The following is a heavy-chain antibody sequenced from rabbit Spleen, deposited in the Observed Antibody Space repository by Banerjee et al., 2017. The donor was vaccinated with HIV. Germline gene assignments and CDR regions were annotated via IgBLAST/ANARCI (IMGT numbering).Heavy chain of an antibody. CDR3: ARNYVNAFDT. V-gene: IGHV1S45*01. J-gene: IGHJ2*01. Sequence: QEQLVESGGGLVKPEGSLKLSCTASGFSFSNKAVMCWVRQAPGKGLEWFACIDAGSSGSPYYANWAKGRFTISKTSSTTVTLQMTSLTAADTATYFCARNYVNAFDTWGPGTLVTVS. CDR1: GFSFSNKAV. D-gene: IGHD1-1*01. CDR2: IDAGSSGSP.